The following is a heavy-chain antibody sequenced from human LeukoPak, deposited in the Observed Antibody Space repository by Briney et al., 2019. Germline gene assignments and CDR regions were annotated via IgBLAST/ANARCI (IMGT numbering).Heavy chain of an antibody. V-gene: IGHV3-48*01. CDR1: GFIFSSYS. J-gene: IGHJ4*02. CDR2: ITSGSGTT. D-gene: IGHD4-17*01. Sequence: GGSLRLSCAASGFIFSSYSMNWVRQTPGKGLEWISYITSGSGTTYYGDSVQGRFITSRDNAKNSLHLQMNSLRAEDTGVYYCAKDRGNDYGVFDYWGEGILVTVSS. CDR3: AKDRGNDYGVFDY.